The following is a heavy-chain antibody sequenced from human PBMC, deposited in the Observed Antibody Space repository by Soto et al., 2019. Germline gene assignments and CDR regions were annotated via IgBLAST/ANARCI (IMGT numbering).Heavy chain of an antibody. D-gene: IGHD6-6*01. CDR1: GFTFSSYW. CDR3: ARRARPDFYYMDV. CDR2: ISSDGIGT. J-gene: IGHJ6*03. Sequence: GGSLRLSCAASGFTFSSYWMHWVRQAPGKGLEWVSGISSDGIGTYYANSVQGRFTISRDNSKNTVYLQMGSLRPEDMAVYYCARRARPDFYYMDVWGKGTTVTVSS. V-gene: IGHV3-64*01.